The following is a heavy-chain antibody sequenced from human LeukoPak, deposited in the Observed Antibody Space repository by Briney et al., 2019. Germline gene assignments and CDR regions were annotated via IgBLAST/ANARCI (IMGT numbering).Heavy chain of an antibody. J-gene: IGHJ5*02. CDR2: INPNSGGT. CDR3: AREWGYGSGSYFDP. D-gene: IGHD3-10*01. Sequence: ASVKVSCKASGYTFTGYYMHWVRQAPGQGLEWMGWINPNSGGTKYAQKFQGRVTMTRDTSISTAYMELSRLRSDDTAVYYCAREWGYGSGSYFDPWGQGTLVTVSS. V-gene: IGHV1-2*02. CDR1: GYTFTGYY.